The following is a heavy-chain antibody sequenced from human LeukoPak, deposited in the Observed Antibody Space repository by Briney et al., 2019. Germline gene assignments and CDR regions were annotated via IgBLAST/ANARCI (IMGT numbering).Heavy chain of an antibody. CDR1: GGTFSIYA. Sequence: SVNVSCRSSGGTFSIYAISGVRQPRAQGREWMGRIIPIFCIANYAQKFQGRLTITADKPTRKPHIDVSSLRSEDTAVYYCAFPRGRSRDGYNWVFDYWGQGNLVTVSS. J-gene: IGHJ4*02. CDR3: AFPRGRSRDGYNWVFDY. CDR2: IIPIFCIA. D-gene: IGHD5-24*01. V-gene: IGHV1-69*04.